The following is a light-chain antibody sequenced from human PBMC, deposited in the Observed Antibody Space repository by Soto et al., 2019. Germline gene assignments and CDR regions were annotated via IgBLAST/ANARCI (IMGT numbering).Light chain of an antibody. V-gene: IGLV1-40*01. CDR1: SSNIGAGSG. CDR2: NDN. CDR3: QSYDSGLSGYV. Sequence: QSVLTQPPSVSGAPGQRVTISCTGSSSNIGAGSGVHWYQQLPGTAPKLLIYNDNKRPSGVPDRFSGSKSGTSASLAITGLQAEDEADYYCQSYDSGLSGYVFGTGTKSPS. J-gene: IGLJ1*01.